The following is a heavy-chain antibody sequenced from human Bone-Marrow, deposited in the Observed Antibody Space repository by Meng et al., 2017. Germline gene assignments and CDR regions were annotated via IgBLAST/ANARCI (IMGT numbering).Heavy chain of an antibody. CDR1: GVTFSGSD. D-gene: IGHD4-11*01. CDR3: TIYTRGHI. J-gene: IGHJ3*02. CDR2: IETKPNNYAT. V-gene: IGHV3-73*01. Sequence: GESLKISCAVSGVTFSGSDIHWVRQAPGKGLEWVGRIETKPNNYATSYGESLRGRLTISRDDSKNMAYLQMNSLETEDTALYYYTIYTRGHIWGQGSMVTVSS.